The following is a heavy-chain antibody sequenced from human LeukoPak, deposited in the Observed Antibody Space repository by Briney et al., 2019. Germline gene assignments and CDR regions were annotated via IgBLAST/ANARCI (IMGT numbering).Heavy chain of an antibody. V-gene: IGHV3-20*04. CDR3: ARAPHAFDI. Sequence: PGGSLRLSCVASGFTFDDYGMNWVRQAPGKGLEWVSAITWNGDTTYYADSVRGRSTISRDNAKNSLYLQMNSLRAEDTALYFCARAPHAFDIWGQGTMVTVSS. CDR1: GFTFDDYG. J-gene: IGHJ3*02. CDR2: ITWNGDTT.